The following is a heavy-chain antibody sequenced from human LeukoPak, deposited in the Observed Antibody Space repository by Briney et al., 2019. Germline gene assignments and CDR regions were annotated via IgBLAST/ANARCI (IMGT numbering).Heavy chain of an antibody. CDR3: ARKTIVVVTPTEY. Sequence: GGSLRLSCAASGFTFSSYWMNWVRQAPGKGLEWVSSISSSSSYIYYADSVKGRFTISRDNAKNSLYLQMNSLRAEDTAVYYCARKTIVVVTPTEYWGQGTLVTVSS. D-gene: IGHD3-22*01. V-gene: IGHV3-21*01. CDR2: ISSSSSYI. J-gene: IGHJ4*02. CDR1: GFTFSSYW.